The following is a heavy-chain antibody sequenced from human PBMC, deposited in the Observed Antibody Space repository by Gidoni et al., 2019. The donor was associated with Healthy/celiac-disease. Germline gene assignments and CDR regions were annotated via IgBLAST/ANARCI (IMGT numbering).Heavy chain of an antibody. CDR1: GYIFNTYW. V-gene: IGHV5-51*01. CDR3: ARRGTRVEYFFDY. J-gene: IGHJ4*02. D-gene: IGHD3-16*01. CDR2: IYPGDSDT. Sequence: EVQLVQSGAAVKKPGESLKISCKGSGYIFNTYWIGWVRQMPGKGLEWMGIIYPGDSDTRYSPSFQGQVTISADKSISTAYLQWSSLEASDTAVYFCARRGTRVEYFFDYWGQGSLVTVSS.